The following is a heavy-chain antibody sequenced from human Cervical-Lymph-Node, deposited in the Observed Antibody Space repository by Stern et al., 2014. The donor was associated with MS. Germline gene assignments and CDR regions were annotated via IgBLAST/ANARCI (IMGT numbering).Heavy chain of an antibody. CDR1: GYAVTTYN. CDR3: ATGGHPLFDY. J-gene: IGHJ4*02. CDR2: ISPSGGGT. Sequence: QDQLVQSGAEVRKPGASVRVSCKASGYAVTTYNIHWVRQAPGEGFEWMAVISPSGGGTTYAQKFQGRVRLTRDTSTSIAYMDLNSLRSEDTAVYYCATGGHPLFDYWGQGTLVTVSS. V-gene: IGHV1-46*01.